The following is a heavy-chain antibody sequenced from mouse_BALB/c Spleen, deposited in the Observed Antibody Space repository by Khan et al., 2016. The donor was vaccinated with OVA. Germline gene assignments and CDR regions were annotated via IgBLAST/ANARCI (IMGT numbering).Heavy chain of an antibody. CDR1: GYTFTSYW. CDR3: VRGGITTGYFDY. V-gene: IGHV1-87*01. D-gene: IGHD1-1*01. J-gene: IGHJ2*01. CDR2: IYPGDGTT. Sequence: VQLQESGTELARPGASVKLSCKASGYTFTSYWMQWVKQRPGQGLEWIGAIYPGDGTTRYTQTFKGKATLTADKSSSTAYMQLSSWASEDSAVEFCVRGGITTGYFDYWGQGTTLTVSS.